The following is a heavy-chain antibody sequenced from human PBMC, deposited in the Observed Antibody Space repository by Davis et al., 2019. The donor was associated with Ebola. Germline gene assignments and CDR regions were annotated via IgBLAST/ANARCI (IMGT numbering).Heavy chain of an antibody. V-gene: IGHV3-23*01. CDR2: LGTSADT. CDR3: AKDNRNIWSDV. Sequence: GESLKISCVDSGFMFSTYVMSWVRQASGKGLEWVSTLGTSADTYYADSVKGRFTISRDNSRNTLYLQMNGLRVEDTAIYYCAKDNRNIWSDVWGQGTMVTVSS. J-gene: IGHJ3*01. D-gene: IGHD2/OR15-2a*01. CDR1: GFMFSTYV.